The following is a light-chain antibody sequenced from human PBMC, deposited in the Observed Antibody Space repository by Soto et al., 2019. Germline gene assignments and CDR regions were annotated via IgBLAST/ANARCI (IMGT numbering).Light chain of an antibody. V-gene: IGKV3-15*01. J-gene: IGKJ5*01. CDR2: GAS. Sequence: EMVMTQSPATLSVSPGERATLSCRASQSVSSNLAWYQQKPGQAPRLLIYGASTRATGIPARFSGSGSGTEFTLTISSLQPDDFATYYCQQYNTYSTFGQGTRLEIK. CDR1: QSVSSN. CDR3: QQYNTYST.